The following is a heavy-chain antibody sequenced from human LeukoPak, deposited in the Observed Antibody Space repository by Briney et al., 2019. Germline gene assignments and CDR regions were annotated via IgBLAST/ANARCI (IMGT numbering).Heavy chain of an antibody. CDR2: INWDGSRT. CDR3: AQAHSSSWYEINY. D-gene: IGHD6-13*01. Sequence: PGGSLRLSCSASGFTFDDYSMHWVRQVPGVGLQWVSFINWDGSRTNYADFVEGRFTISRDNSKSSLYLQMNNLRTEDTALYLCAQAHSSSWYEINYWGQGTLVTVSS. J-gene: IGHJ4*02. V-gene: IGHV3-43*01. CDR1: GFTFDDYS.